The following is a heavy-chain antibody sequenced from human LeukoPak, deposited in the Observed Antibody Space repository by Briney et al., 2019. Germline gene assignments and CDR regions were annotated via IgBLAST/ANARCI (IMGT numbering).Heavy chain of an antibody. V-gene: IGHV1-24*01. CDR2: FDPEDGET. Sequence: GASVKVSCKVSGYTLTELSMHWVRQAPGKGLEWMGGFDPEDGETIYAQKFQGRVTMTEDTSTDTAYMELSSLRSEDTAVYYCATVSPDYYDSSGYLGYWGQGTLVTVSS. CDR1: GYTLTELS. CDR3: ATVSPDYYDSSGYLGY. D-gene: IGHD3-22*01. J-gene: IGHJ4*02.